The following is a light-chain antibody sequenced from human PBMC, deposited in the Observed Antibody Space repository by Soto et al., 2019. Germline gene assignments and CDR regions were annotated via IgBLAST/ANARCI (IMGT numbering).Light chain of an antibody. CDR1: SSKIGSKT. CDR2: NSY. V-gene: IGLV1-44*01. CDR3: SSWDASLNGYV. Sequence: QSVLTQPPSASGTPGQRVTISCSGRSSKIGSKTVNWYQQLPGTVPKLLIYNSYQRPSGVPDRFSASKSGTSASLAISGLQSEDEADYYCSSWDASLNGYVFGTGTKVTVL. J-gene: IGLJ1*01.